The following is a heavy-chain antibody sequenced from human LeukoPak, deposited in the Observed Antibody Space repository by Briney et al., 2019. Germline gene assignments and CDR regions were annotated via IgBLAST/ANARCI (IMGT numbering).Heavy chain of an antibody. CDR3: ARSGYGDYGLDY. J-gene: IGHJ4*02. CDR1: GGSISSGGYS. CDR2: IYHSGST. Sequence: PSQTLSLTCAVSGGSISSGGYSWSWIRQPPGKGLEWIGYIYHSGSTYYNPSLKSRVTISVDRSKNQFSLKLSSVTAADTAVYHCARSGYGDYGLDYWGQGTLVTVSS. D-gene: IGHD4-17*01. V-gene: IGHV4-30-2*01.